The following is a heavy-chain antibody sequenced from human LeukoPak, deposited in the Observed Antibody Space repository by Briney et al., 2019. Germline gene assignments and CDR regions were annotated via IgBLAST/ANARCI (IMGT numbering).Heavy chain of an antibody. CDR3: ARAPGGNPTTHYFDY. J-gene: IGHJ4*02. D-gene: IGHD1-14*01. CDR2: IYYSGNT. CDR1: GGSISSYY. V-gene: IGHV4-59*01. Sequence: SETLSLTCTVPGGSISSYYWSWIRQPPGKGLEWIGYIYYSGNTNYNPSLKSRVTISVDTSKNQFSLKLTSVTAADTAVYYCARAPGGNPTTHYFDYWGQGALVTVSS.